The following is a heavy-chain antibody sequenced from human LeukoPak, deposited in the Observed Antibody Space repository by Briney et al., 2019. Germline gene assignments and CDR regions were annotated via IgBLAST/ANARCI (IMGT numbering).Heavy chain of an antibody. CDR1: GGSFSGYY. CDR3: ARPLGYCSDSRCPQSWFDP. Sequence: SSETLSLTCAVSGGSFSGYYWTWIRQPPGKGLEWIGEINHSGRTNYNPSLKGRVIISVDTSKNQSSLKVNSVTAADTAVYYCARPLGYCSDSRCPQSWFDPWGQGTLVTVSS. CDR2: INHSGRT. D-gene: IGHD2-15*01. J-gene: IGHJ5*02. V-gene: IGHV4-34*01.